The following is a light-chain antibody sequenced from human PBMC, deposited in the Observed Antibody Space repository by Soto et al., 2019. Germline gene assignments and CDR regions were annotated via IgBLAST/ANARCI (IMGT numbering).Light chain of an antibody. V-gene: IGKV1-5*03. CDR1: QSISTL. J-gene: IGKJ4*01. Sequence: DIQMTQSPSTLSASAGDRVTITCRASQSISTLLAWYQQKPGKVPKLLIYKASSLESGVPSRFSGSGSGTAFTLTISSLQTDDFATYYCQQYKSYPLTFGGGTKVEIK. CDR3: QQYKSYPLT. CDR2: KAS.